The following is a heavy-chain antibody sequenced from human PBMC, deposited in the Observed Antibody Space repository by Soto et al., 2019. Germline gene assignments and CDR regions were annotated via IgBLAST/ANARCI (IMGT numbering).Heavy chain of an antibody. CDR3: ARDEAQYSSSAPGPEDY. D-gene: IGHD6-13*01. CDR1: GFTFSSYA. V-gene: IGHV3-30-3*01. CDR2: ISYDGSNK. Sequence: GGSLRLSCAASGFTFSSYAMHWVRQAPGKGLEWVAVISYDGSNKYYADSVKGRFTISRDNSKNTLYLQMNSLRAEDTAVYYCARDEAQYSSSAPGPEDYWGQGTLVTVSS. J-gene: IGHJ4*02.